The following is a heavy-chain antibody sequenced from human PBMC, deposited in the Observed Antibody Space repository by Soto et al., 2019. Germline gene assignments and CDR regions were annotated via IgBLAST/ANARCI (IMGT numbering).Heavy chain of an antibody. J-gene: IGHJ4*02. V-gene: IGHV4-61*01. CDR3: AREPPRYFDY. Sequence: PSETLSLTCTVSGGSVSSGSYYWSWIRQPPGKGLEWIGYIYYSGSTNYNPSLKSRVTISVDTSKNQFSLKLSSVTAADTAVYYCAREPPRYFDYWGQGTLVTVSS. CDR1: GGSVSSGSYY. CDR2: IYYSGST.